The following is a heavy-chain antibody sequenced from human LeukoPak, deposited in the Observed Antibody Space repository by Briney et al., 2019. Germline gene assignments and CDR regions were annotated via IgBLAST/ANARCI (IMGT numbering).Heavy chain of an antibody. J-gene: IGHJ4*02. CDR1: GLTGSHNY. CDR3: ARGGSDTAMAHDY. V-gene: IGHV3-53*01. D-gene: IGHD5-18*01. Sequence: GGSLRLSCAASGLTGSHNYVSRVRQAPGKGLEWVSAIHTSGDTCYADSVKGRFTISRDTSKNTLYLQVNSLRAEDTAVYFCARGGSDTAMAHDYWGQGTLVTVSS. CDR2: IHTSGDT.